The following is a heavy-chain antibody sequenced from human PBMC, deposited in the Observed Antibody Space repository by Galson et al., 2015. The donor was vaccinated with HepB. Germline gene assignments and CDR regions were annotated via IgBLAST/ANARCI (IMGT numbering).Heavy chain of an antibody. CDR3: ARSSGGYFDS. V-gene: IGHV3-7*01. Sequence: SLRLSCAGSGFNSSIFWMSWVRQAPGKGLEWVANIKQDGREKYDVGPVKGRFTISRDNAGNSLYLQMNSPRGEDTALYYCARSSGGYFDSWGQGILVTVSS. J-gene: IGHJ4*02. CDR1: GFNSSIFW. CDR2: IKQDGREK. D-gene: IGHD1-26*01.